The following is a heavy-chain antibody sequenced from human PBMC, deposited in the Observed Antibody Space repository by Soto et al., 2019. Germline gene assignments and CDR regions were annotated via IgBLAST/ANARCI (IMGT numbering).Heavy chain of an antibody. CDR3: ARDPRHTIPYYYYGMDV. D-gene: IGHD3-3*01. J-gene: IGHJ6*02. CDR1: GFTFSSYW. Sequence: GGSLRLSCAASGFTFSSYWMSWVRQAPGKGLEWVANIKQDGSEKYYVDSVKGRFTISRDNAKNSLYLQMNSLRAEDTAVYYCARDPRHTIPYYYYGMDVWGQGTTVTVSS. V-gene: IGHV3-7*01. CDR2: IKQDGSEK.